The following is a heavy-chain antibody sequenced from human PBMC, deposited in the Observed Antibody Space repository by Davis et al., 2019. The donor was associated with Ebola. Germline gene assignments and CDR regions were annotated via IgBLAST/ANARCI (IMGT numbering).Heavy chain of an antibody. D-gene: IGHD3-3*01. CDR2: INANSGDT. Sequence: SVPVSRLASGYTFTSSSICWVRQAPEHGFAWMGWINANSGDTKFLQELQGRVTVTRDTSISTVYMELSRLRSDDTAVYYCARGSGFWSGYFMAYFDFWCQGALVTVSS. V-gene: IGHV1-2*02. J-gene: IGHJ4*02. CDR3: ARGSGFWSGYFMAYFDF. CDR1: GYTFTSSS.